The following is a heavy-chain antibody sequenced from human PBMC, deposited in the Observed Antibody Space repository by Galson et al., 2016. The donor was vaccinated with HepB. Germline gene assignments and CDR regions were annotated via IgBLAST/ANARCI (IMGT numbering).Heavy chain of an antibody. CDR2: IYTDGRT. CDR3: ARDQYNWKGGRNFYYYYYMDV. CDR1: GFTVSSNY. V-gene: IGHV3-53*01. D-gene: IGHD1-1*01. J-gene: IGHJ6*03. Sequence: SLRLSCAASGFTVSSNYMSWVRQAPGKGLEWVSVIYTDGRTYYADSVKGRFTISRDNSKNTLYLQMNSLRAEDKAVYLCARDQYNWKGGRNFYYYYYMDVWGKGTTVTVSS.